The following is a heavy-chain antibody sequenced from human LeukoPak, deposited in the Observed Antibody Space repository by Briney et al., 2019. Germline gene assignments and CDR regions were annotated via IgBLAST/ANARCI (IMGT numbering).Heavy chain of an antibody. CDR2: ISSSSSYI. Sequence: GGSLRLSCAASGFTFSSYSMNWVRQAPGKGLEWVSSISSSSSYIYHADSVKGRFTISRDNAKNSLYLQVNSLRAEDTAVYYCARNIPISPYFDYWGQGTLVTVSS. J-gene: IGHJ4*02. D-gene: IGHD5-12*01. CDR1: GFTFSSYS. V-gene: IGHV3-21*01. CDR3: ARNIPISPYFDY.